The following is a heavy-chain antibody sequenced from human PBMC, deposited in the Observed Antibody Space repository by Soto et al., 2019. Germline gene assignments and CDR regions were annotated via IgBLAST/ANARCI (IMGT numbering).Heavy chain of an antibody. CDR1: GFTFSKFG. Sequence: QVQLVESGGGVVQPGRSLRFSCAASGFTFSKFGMHWVRQAPGKGLEWVAAISYDGRDTYYAESMRGRVTISRDNSKNTLYLEMKTLRREDTAVYYCAREEVSGDFVFGYWGQGTLATVSS. CDR3: AREEVSGDFVFGY. D-gene: IGHD3-10*01. V-gene: IGHV3-30*03. J-gene: IGHJ4*02. CDR2: ISYDGRDT.